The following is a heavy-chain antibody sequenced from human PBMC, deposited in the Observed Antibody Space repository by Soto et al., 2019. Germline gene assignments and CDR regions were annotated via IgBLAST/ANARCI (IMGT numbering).Heavy chain of an antibody. V-gene: IGHV3-15*01. CDR2: IRSDGVT. Sequence: GGSLRLSCAASGLTFINAWMTWVRQAPGKGLEWIGRIRSDGVTDYAAPVKGRFRISRDDAIKTLYLEMNSLQIDDTAVYYCTPLGFRVVGATPGYWGRGTLVTVSS. D-gene: IGHD1-26*01. CDR3: TPLGFRVVGATPGY. CDR1: GLTFINAW. J-gene: IGHJ4*02.